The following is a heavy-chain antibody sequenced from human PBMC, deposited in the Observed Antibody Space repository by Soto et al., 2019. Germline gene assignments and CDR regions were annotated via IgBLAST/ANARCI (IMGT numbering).Heavy chain of an antibody. J-gene: IGHJ4*02. CDR3: AGGTDGKKVAY. CDR1: GGSVSSEHYY. Sequence: QVQLQESGPGLVKSSETLSLTCTVSGGSVSSEHYYWNWIRQAPGKGLEWIGYFFYTGSTNYNPSLESRLTMSVDMSKNNFSLKLSSVTAADTAVYYCAGGTDGKKVAYWGQGTLVTVSS. V-gene: IGHV4-61*03. D-gene: IGHD5-12*01. CDR2: FFYTGST.